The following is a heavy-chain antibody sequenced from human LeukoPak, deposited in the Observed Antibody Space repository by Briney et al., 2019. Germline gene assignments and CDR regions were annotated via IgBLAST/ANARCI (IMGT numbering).Heavy chain of an antibody. J-gene: IGHJ4*02. D-gene: IGHD3-22*01. CDR3: ARIGGDSSGFFDY. V-gene: IGHV4-34*01. Sequence: SETLSLTCAVYGGSFSGYYWSWIRQPPGKGLEWIGEINHSGSTNYNPSLKSRVTISVDTSKNQFSLKLSSVTAADTAVYYCARIGGDSSGFFDYWGQGTLVTVSS. CDR2: INHSGST. CDR1: GGSFSGYY.